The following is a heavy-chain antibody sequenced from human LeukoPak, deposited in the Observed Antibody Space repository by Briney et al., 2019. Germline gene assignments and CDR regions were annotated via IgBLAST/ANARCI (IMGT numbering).Heavy chain of an antibody. V-gene: IGHV4-39*01. J-gene: IGHJ5*02. CDR3: ARHMGLVVVVAATRFDP. CDR1: GGSISSSTYS. Sequence: SETLSLTCSVSGGSISSSTYSWAWIRQPPGKGLEWIATIYYSGSTYYNPSLKSRVTISVDTSKNQFSLKLSSVTAADTSIYYCARHMGLVVVVAATRFDPWGQGTLVTVSS. D-gene: IGHD2-15*01. CDR2: IYYSGST.